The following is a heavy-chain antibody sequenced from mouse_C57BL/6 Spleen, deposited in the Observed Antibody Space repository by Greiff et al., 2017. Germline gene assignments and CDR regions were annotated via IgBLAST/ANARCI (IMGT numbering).Heavy chain of an antibody. D-gene: IGHD1-1*01. CDR2: IDPEDGDT. CDR3: TYVYGSSYNYAMDY. CDR1: GFNIKDYY. J-gene: IGHJ4*01. V-gene: IGHV14-1*01. Sequence: EVQLQQSGAELVRPGASVKLSCTASGFNIKDYYMHWVKQRPEQGLEWIGRIDPEDGDTEYAPKFQGKATMTADTSSNTAYLQLSSLTSEDTAVYYCTYVYGSSYNYAMDYWGQGTSVTVSS.